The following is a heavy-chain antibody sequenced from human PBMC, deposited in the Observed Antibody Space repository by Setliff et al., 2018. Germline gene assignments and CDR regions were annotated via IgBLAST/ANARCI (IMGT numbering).Heavy chain of an antibody. Sequence: PGESLKISCKGSGYSFTSYWFGWVRQMPGKGLEWMGIIYPGDSHTRYSPSFQGQVTISTDTSINTAFLQWNNLKASDTAVYYCARRGERFFNWFDPWGQGTLVTVSS. V-gene: IGHV5-51*01. J-gene: IGHJ5*02. CDR2: IYPGDSHT. CDR1: GYSFTSYW. D-gene: IGHD2-21*01. CDR3: ARRGERFFNWFDP.